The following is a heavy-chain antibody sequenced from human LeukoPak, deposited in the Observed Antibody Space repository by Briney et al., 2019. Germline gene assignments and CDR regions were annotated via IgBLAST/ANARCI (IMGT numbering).Heavy chain of an antibody. D-gene: IGHD6-6*01. CDR2: INSDGSSI. CDR1: GFTFSSHW. J-gene: IGHJ4*02. V-gene: IGHV3-74*01. CDR3: SRGLGQPVDS. Sequence: GGSLRLSCAASGFTFSSHWMHWVRQAPGKGLVWVSRINSDGSSISYADSVKGRFTISRDNAKNTLYLQMNSLTVEDTAVYYCSRGLGQPVDSWGQGTLVTVSS.